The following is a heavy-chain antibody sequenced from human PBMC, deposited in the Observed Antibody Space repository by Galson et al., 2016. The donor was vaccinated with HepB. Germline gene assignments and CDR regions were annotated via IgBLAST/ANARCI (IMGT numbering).Heavy chain of an antibody. Sequence: SLRLSCAASAFNIRKNYMSWVRQAPGKGLVWVSRINSDGSSTSYADSVKGRFTISRDNAKNMLYLQMNSLRAEDTAVYYCSRASLHMVRGVSQWYFDLWGRGTLVTVAS. CDR1: AFNIRKNY. J-gene: IGHJ2*01. CDR3: SRASLHMVRGVSQWYFDL. D-gene: IGHD3-10*01. CDR2: INSDGSST. V-gene: IGHV3-74*01.